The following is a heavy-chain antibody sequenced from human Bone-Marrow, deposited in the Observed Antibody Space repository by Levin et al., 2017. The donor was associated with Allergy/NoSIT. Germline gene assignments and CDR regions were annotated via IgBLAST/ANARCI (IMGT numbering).Heavy chain of an antibody. D-gene: IGHD6-19*01. J-gene: IGHJ5*01. Sequence: TGGSLRLSCVASGFSFSSYSMHWVRQAPGKGLEWVALTSYDGSSEYYADSVKGRFTISRDNSKNTLYLEMNSPRVEDTAIYYCGRGQFGGWYGIVDSWGQGTLVTVSS. CDR1: GFSFSSYS. CDR2: TSYDGSSE. CDR3: GRGQFGGWYGIVDS. V-gene: IGHV3-30-3*01.